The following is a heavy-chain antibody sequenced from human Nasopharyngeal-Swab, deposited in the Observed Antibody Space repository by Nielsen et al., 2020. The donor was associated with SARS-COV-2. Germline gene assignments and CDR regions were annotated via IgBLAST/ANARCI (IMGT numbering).Heavy chain of an antibody. Sequence: ASVKVSCKASGYTFIPFFLPLLPPAPSQGLEWMGWISAYNGNTSYAQKFQDRVTMTTDTSTTTAYMELRGLKTDDTAVYYCARDNESGDYYAYDIWGQGTTVTVSS. V-gene: IGHV1-18*01. D-gene: IGHD4-17*01. J-gene: IGHJ3*02. CDR1: GYTFIPFF. CDR2: ISAYNGNT. CDR3: ARDNESGDYYAYDI.